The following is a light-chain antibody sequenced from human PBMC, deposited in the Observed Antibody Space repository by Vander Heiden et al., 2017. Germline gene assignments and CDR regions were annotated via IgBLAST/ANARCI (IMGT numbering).Light chain of an antibody. Sequence: QSVLTQPPSASGTPGQRVTISCYGSSSNIGSNTVNWYQHLPGTAPKLLIYSTNQRPSGVPDRFSGSKSGTSASLAISGLQSEDEADYYCAAWHDSLNGPVFGGGTKLTVL. V-gene: IGLV1-44*01. CDR3: AAWHDSLNGPV. CDR1: SSNIGSNT. J-gene: IGLJ2*01. CDR2: STN.